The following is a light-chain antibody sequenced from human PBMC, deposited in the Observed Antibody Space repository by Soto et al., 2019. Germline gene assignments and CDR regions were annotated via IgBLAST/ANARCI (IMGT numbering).Light chain of an antibody. CDR2: EVS. CDR1: SSDVGGYNY. CDR3: NAFTGSTTFV. J-gene: IGLJ1*01. Sequence: QSALTQPASVSGSPGQSITISCTGTSSDVGGYNYVSWYQQHPGKAPKRMMYEVSNRPSGVSNRFSGSKSGNTASLTISGRQTEDEADYYCNAFTGSTTFVFGTGTKVTVL. V-gene: IGLV2-14*01.